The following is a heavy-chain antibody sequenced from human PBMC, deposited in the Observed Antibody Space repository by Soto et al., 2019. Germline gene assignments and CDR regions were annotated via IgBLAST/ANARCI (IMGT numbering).Heavy chain of an antibody. CDR3: ARQQEAGSYLVNWFDP. Sequence: PSETLSLTCTVPGGSISSSSYYWGWIRQPPGKGLEWIGSIYYSGSTYYNPSLKSRVTISVDTSKNQFSLKLSSVTAADTAVYYCARQQEAGSYLVNWFDPWGQGTLVTVSS. J-gene: IGHJ5*02. CDR2: IYYSGST. CDR1: GGSISSSSYY. V-gene: IGHV4-39*01. D-gene: IGHD1-26*01.